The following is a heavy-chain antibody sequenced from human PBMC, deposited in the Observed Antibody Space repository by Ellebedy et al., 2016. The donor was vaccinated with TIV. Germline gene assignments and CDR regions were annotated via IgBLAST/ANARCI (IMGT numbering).Heavy chain of an antibody. CDR3: TPNCGGDCYLGDAFDI. J-gene: IGHJ3*02. D-gene: IGHD2-21*02. CDR2: IKSKTDGGTT. V-gene: IGHV3-15*01. Sequence: GESLKISCAASGFTFSNAWMSWVRQAPGKGLEWVGRIKSKTDGGTTDYAAPVKGRFTISRDDSKNTLYLQMNSLKTEDTAVYYCTPNCGGDCYLGDAFDIWGQGTMVTVSS. CDR1: GFTFSNAW.